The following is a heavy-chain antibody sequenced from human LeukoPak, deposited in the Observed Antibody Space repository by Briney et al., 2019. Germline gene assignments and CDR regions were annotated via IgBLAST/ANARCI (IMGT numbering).Heavy chain of an antibody. CDR2: IYYSGST. V-gene: IGHV4-30-4*01. Sequence: SQTLSLTCTVSGGSISSGDYYWSWIRQPPGKGLEWIGYIYYSGSTNYNPSLKSRVTISVDTSKNQFSLKLSSVTAADTAVYYCARAPYHYDILTGYYRRGGLDYWGQGTLVTVSS. J-gene: IGHJ4*02. D-gene: IGHD3-9*01. CDR1: GGSISSGDYY. CDR3: ARAPYHYDILTGYYRRGGLDY.